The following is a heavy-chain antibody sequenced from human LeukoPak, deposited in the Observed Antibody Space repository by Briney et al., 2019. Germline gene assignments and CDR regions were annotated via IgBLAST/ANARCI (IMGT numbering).Heavy chain of an antibody. J-gene: IGHJ4*02. Sequence: GGSLRLSCAASGFTFSSYSMNWVRQAPGKALEWVAFISYNGNQKYGDSVKGRFTISRDNSKNTLYLQVNGLRPEDTAVYYCAKGDKYSSTWGSSRFGRAIDYWGQGTLVTVSS. V-gene: IGHV3-30*18. CDR1: GFTFSSYS. CDR2: ISYNGNQ. D-gene: IGHD6-13*01. CDR3: AKGDKYSSTWGSSRFGRAIDY.